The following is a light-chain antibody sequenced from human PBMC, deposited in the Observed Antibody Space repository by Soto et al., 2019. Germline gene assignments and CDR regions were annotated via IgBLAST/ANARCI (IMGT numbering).Light chain of an antibody. CDR2: GAS. Sequence: EIVLTQSPGTLSLSAGERATLSCRASQSFSSSYLAWYQQKPGQAPGLLIYGASSRATGIPDRFSGSGSGTDFTLTISRLEPEDFAVYYCQLYGSSRTFGQGTKV. J-gene: IGKJ1*01. V-gene: IGKV3-20*01. CDR3: QLYGSSRT. CDR1: QSFSSSY.